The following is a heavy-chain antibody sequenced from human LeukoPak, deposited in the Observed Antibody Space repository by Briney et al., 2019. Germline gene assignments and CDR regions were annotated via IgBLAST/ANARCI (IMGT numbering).Heavy chain of an antibody. D-gene: IGHD3/OR15-3a*01. CDR1: GFTFSNYI. J-gene: IGHJ3*01. CDR3: VRDLDWGAFDV. V-gene: IGHV3-30*04. Sequence: GGSLRLSCAASGFTFSNYIMHWVRQAPGKGLDWVAVILENGSNQYYADSVKGRFTISRDNRKSTVSLQMNSLRPEDTALYYCVRDLDWGAFDVWGQGTMVTVSS. CDR2: ILENGSNQ.